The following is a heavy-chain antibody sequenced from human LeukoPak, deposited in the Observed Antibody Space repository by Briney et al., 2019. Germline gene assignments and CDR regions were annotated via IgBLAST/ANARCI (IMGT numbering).Heavy chain of an antibody. CDR2: ISGSGGST. D-gene: IGHD3-10*01. J-gene: IGHJ5*02. V-gene: IGHV3-23*01. CDR1: GFTFSSYA. Sequence: GGCLRLSCAASGFTFSSYAMSWVRQARGKGREWVSAISGSGGSTYYADSVKGRFTISRDNSKNTLYLQMNSLRAEDTAVYYCAKDRAITMVRGVIMGNWFDPWGQGTLVTVSS. CDR3: AKDRAITMVRGVIMGNWFDP.